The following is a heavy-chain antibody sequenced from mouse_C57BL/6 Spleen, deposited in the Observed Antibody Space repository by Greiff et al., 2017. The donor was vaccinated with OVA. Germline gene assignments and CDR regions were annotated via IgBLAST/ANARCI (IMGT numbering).Heavy chain of an antibody. V-gene: IGHV1-82*01. Sequence: QVQLQQSGPELVKPGASVKISCKASGYAFSSSWMNWVKQRPGKGLEWIGRIYPGDGDTNYNGKFKGKATLTADKSSSTAYMQLSRLTSEDSAVYFCARSLITTVVAGDYWGQGTTLTVSS. CDR1: GYAFSSSW. CDR2: IYPGDGDT. D-gene: IGHD1-1*01. J-gene: IGHJ2*01. CDR3: ARSLITTVVAGDY.